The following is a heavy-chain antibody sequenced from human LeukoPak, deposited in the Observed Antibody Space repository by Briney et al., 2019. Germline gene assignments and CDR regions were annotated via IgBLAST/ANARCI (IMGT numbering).Heavy chain of an antibody. CDR3: ARGFCRGESCYSGEYFQH. CDR2: IAHNGST. Sequence: SETLSLTCGVHGESLNDYYWSWIRQSPGKGLEWAGEIAHNGSTIFNPSLESRLTISVDTSKNQFSLKLTSVTAADASVYFCARGFCRGESCYSGEYFQHWGQGTLVTVSS. J-gene: IGHJ1*01. V-gene: IGHV4-34*01. CDR1: GESLNDYY. D-gene: IGHD2-15*01.